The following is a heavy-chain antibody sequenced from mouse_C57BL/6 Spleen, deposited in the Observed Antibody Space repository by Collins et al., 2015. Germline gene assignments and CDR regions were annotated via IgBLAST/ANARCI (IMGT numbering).Heavy chain of an antibody. Sequence: DVQLVESGGGLVQPGGSRKLSCAASGFTFSSFGMHWVRQAPEKGLEWVAYISSGSSTIYYADTVKGRFTISRDNPKNTLFLQMTSLRSEDTAMYYCARQAMITHGFAYWGQGTLVTVSA. CDR2: ISSGSSTI. V-gene: IGHV5-17*02. J-gene: IGHJ3*01. CDR3: ARQAMITHGFAY. CDR1: GFTFSSFG. D-gene: IGHD2-4*01.